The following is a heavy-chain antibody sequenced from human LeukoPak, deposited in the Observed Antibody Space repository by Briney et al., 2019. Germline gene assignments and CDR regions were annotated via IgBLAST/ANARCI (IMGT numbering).Heavy chain of an antibody. D-gene: IGHD5-12*01. CDR2: IDPSDSYT. J-gene: IGHJ6*02. V-gene: IGHV5-10-1*01. CDR1: GYSFTSYW. Sequence: GESLKISCKGSGYSFTSYWISWVRQMPGKGLEWMGRIDPSDSYTNYSPSLQGHVTISADKSISTAYLQWSSLKASDTAMYYCARTGGYDPYYYYYYGMDVWSQGTTVTVSS. CDR3: ARTGGYDPYYYYYYGMDV.